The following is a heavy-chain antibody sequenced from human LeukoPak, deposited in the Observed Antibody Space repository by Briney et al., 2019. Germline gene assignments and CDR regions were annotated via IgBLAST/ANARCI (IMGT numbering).Heavy chain of an antibody. CDR3: ARQLDHGDYDY. CDR2: IYPDDSDT. V-gene: IGHV5-51*01. D-gene: IGHD4-17*01. J-gene: IGHJ4*01. Sequence: GESLKISCKGSGYSFTNYWIGWVRQMPGKGLEWMGIIYPDDSDTRYSPSFQGQVTVSADKSITTAYLQWSSLKASDTAMYYCARQLDHGDYDYWGQGTQVTVSS. CDR1: GYSFTNYW.